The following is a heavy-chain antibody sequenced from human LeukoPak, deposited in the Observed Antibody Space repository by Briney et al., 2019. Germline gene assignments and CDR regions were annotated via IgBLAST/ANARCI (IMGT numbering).Heavy chain of an antibody. Sequence: PGGSLRLSCAASGFTFSTYAMSWVRQAPGKGLEWVSVISGSGGTTYYADSVKGRFTISRDNSKNTLYLQMNSLRAEDTAVYTCARGGTYSGSYCFDYWGQGTLVTVSS. CDR2: ISGSGGTT. CDR3: ARGGTYSGSYCFDY. J-gene: IGHJ4*02. V-gene: IGHV3-23*01. CDR1: GFTFSTYA. D-gene: IGHD1-26*01.